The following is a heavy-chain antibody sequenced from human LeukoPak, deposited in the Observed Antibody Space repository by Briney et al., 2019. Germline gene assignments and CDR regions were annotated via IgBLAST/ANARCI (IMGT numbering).Heavy chain of an antibody. V-gene: IGHV4-34*01. D-gene: IGHD3-22*01. Sequence: SETLSLTCAVYGGSFSGYYWSWIRQPPGKGLEWIGEINHSGSTNYNPSLKSRVTISVDTSKNQFSLKLSSVTAADTAVYYCARATSYYYDSSGLGVSGWFDPWGQGTLVTVSS. J-gene: IGHJ5*02. CDR2: INHSGST. CDR1: GGSFSGYY. CDR3: ARATSYYYDSSGLGVSGWFDP.